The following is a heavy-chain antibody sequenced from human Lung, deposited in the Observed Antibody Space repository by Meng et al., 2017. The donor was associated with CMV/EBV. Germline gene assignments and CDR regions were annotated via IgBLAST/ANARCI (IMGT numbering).Heavy chain of an antibody. J-gene: IGHJ4*02. CDR1: GYTLTNYY. V-gene: IGHV1-46*01. CDR3: ARELGYSSSWYFQYYFDC. CDR2: INPSDNTT. Sequence: ASXXVSXKASGYTLTNYYIHWVRQAPGQGLEWMGIINPSDNTTIYAQKFQGRVTMTRDTSTSTVYMELSSLRSDDTALYYCARELGYSSSWYFQYYFDCWXQETLVTVSS. D-gene: IGHD6-13*01.